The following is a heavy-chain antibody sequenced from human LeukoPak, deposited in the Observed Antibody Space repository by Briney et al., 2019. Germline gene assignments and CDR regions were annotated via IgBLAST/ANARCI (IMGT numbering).Heavy chain of an antibody. V-gene: IGHV3-30*02. CDR1: GFTFSSYG. D-gene: IGHD3-10*01. CDR2: IRYDGSNK. CDR3: AKGLSAGADNYYGSGINDY. Sequence: GGSLRLSCAASGFTFSSYGMHWVRQAPGKGLEWVAFIRYDGSNKYYADSVKGRFTISRDNSKNTLYLQMNSLRAEDTPVYYCAKGLSAGADNYYGSGINDYWGQGTLVTVSS. J-gene: IGHJ4*02.